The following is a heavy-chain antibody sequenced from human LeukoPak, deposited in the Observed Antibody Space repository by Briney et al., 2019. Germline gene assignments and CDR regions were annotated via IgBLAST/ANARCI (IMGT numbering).Heavy chain of an antibody. CDR1: GIILDDYA. CDR3: ARETPRRGETRDGYR. D-gene: IGHD5-24*01. V-gene: IGHV3-9*01. CDR2: ISWNSGKI. Sequence: GGSLRLSCAASGIILDDYAMHWVRQAPGKGLEWVSGISWNSGKIGYADSVKGRFTISRDNAKNSLYLQMNSLRAEDTAVYYCARETPRRGETRDGYRWGQGTLVTVSS. J-gene: IGHJ4*02.